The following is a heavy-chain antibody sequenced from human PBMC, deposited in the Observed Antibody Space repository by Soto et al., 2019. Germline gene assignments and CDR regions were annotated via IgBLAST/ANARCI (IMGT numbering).Heavy chain of an antibody. J-gene: IGHJ5*02. CDR1: GGSFSGYY. CDR3: ARFPSVSGFDP. V-gene: IGHV4-34*01. D-gene: IGHD6-25*01. CDR2: VNHSGST. Sequence: QVQLQQWGAGLLKPSETLSLTCAVYGGSFSGYYWSWIRQPPRQGLEWIGEVNHSGSTNCNPYLKCRVTISVDTSKHQVSVQLSSVAAADTVVYYCARFPSVSGFDPLGQGTPGTVFS.